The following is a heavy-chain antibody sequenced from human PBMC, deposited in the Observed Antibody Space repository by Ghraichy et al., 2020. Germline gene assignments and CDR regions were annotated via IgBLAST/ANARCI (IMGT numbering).Heavy chain of an antibody. CDR2: IIPSGSTT. CDR1: GFGFNSYA. J-gene: IGHJ5*02. Sequence: GSLRLSCAASGFGFNSYAMTWVRQAPGKGLDWVSTIIPSGSTTYYADSVKGRFTISRDNSKNTLYLQMNSLRAEDTAVYYCTKGRDAGYYGSGRFDPWGQGTLVTVSS. D-gene: IGHD3-10*01. V-gene: IGHV3-23*01. CDR3: TKGRDAGYYGSGRFDP.